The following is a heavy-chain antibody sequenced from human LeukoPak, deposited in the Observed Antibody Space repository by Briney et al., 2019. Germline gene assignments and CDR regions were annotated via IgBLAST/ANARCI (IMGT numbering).Heavy chain of an antibody. D-gene: IGHD4-17*01. Sequence: PSETLSLTCTVSGGSISSYYWSWIRQPAGKGLEWIGRIHTSGSTNYNPSLKSRVTMSGDTSKNQFSLKLGSVTAADTAVYYCARAAVTTSRYFQHWGQGTLVTVSS. CDR2: IHTSGST. CDR3: ARAAVTTSRYFQH. CDR1: GGSISSYY. V-gene: IGHV4-4*07. J-gene: IGHJ1*01.